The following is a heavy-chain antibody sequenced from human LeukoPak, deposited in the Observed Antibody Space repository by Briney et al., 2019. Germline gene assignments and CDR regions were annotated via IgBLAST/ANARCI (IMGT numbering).Heavy chain of an antibody. D-gene: IGHD3-9*01. J-gene: IGHJ6*03. V-gene: IGHV4-59*01. CDR1: GGSISSYY. CDR3: ARGLEYYDILTGYYNYYYYYMDV. CDR2: IYYSGST. Sequence: SETLSLTCTVSGGSISSYYWSWIRQPPGKGLEWIGYIYYSGSTNYNPSLKSRGTISVDTSKNQFSLKLSSVTAADTAVYYCARGLEYYDILTGYYNYYYYYMDVWGKGTTVTVSS.